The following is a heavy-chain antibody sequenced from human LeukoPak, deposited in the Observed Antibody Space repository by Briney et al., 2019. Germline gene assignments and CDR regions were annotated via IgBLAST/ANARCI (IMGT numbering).Heavy chain of an antibody. D-gene: IGHD3-16*01. V-gene: IGHV3-30*03. Sequence: GRSLRLSCAASGFTFSSYGMHWVRQAPGKGLEWVAVISYDGSNKYYADSVKGRFTISRDKSKNTLYLQMNSLRADDTAVYYCARDPLRSHVEYDYWGQGTLVTVSS. CDR1: GFTFSSYG. CDR3: ARDPLRSHVEYDY. J-gene: IGHJ4*02. CDR2: ISYDGSNK.